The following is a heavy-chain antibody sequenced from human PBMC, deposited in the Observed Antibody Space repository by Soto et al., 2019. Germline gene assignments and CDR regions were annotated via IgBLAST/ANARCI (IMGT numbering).Heavy chain of an antibody. CDR2: IKSDGSST. Sequence: EVQQVESGGGLVQPGGSLRLSCAASGFTFSNFWMHWVRQAPGKGLVWVSRIKSDGSSTNYADSVKGRFTSSRDNAKNTLYRQLNRLRVEDTAVYYCARGNNGMDVWGQGTTVTVSS. J-gene: IGHJ6*02. V-gene: IGHV3-74*01. CDR3: ARGNNGMDV. CDR1: GFTFSNFW.